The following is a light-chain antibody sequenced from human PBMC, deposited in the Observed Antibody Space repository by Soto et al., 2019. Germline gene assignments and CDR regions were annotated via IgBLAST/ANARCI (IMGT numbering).Light chain of an antibody. J-gene: IGKJ1*01. Sequence: EIVLTQSPGPLSLSPGERATLSCRASQTVRSTDLAWYQQKPGQAPRVLIYGASNRATGIPDRFSGSGSGTDFTLTITRVEPEDFAVYYCQQYCGSPQTFGQGTKVEIK. CDR1: QTVRSTD. V-gene: IGKV3-20*01. CDR3: QQYCGSPQT. CDR2: GAS.